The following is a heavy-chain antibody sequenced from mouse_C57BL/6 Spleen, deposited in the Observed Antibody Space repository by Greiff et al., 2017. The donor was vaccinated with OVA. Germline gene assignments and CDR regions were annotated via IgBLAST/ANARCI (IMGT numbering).Heavy chain of an antibody. CDR1: GYTFTSYW. CDR3: ARGSPYAMDY. V-gene: IGHV1-52*01. CDR2: IDPSDSET. J-gene: IGHJ4*01. Sequence: VQLQQSGAELVRPGSSVKLSCKASGYTFTSYWMHWVKQRPIQGLEWIGNIDPSDSETHYNQKFKDKATLTVDKSSSTAYMQLSSLTSEDSAVYYCARGSPYAMDYWGQGTSVTVSS.